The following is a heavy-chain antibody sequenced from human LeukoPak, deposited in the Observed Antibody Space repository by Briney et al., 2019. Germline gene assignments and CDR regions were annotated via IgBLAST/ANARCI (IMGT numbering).Heavy chain of an antibody. V-gene: IGHV3-20*04. CDR3: AGDLSASWYSLGY. Sequence: RPGGSLRLSCAASGLTPSDYGMSWVRHAPGEGLEWVSGIDWSGESPVYADSVKGRFTISRDNAANVLYLQMNGLRAEDTALYYCAGDLSASWYSLGYWGRGTLVTVSS. CDR2: IDWSGESP. J-gene: IGHJ4*02. CDR1: GLTPSDYG. D-gene: IGHD2-2*01.